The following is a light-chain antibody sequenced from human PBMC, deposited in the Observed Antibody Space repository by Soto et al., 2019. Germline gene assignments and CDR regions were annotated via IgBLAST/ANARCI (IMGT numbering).Light chain of an antibody. Sequence: EIVLTQSPGTLSLSPGERATLSCRASQSVSSSYLAWYQQKPGQAPRLLIYGASSRATGIPDRFSGSGSGTAFTLTISRLEPEDFAVYYCQQYGSSPRTFGQGTNVEIK. J-gene: IGKJ1*01. CDR1: QSVSSSY. CDR2: GAS. V-gene: IGKV3-20*01. CDR3: QQYGSSPRT.